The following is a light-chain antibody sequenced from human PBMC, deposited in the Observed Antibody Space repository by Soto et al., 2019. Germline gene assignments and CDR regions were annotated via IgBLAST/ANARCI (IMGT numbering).Light chain of an antibody. Sequence: QSALTQPASVSGSPGQSITISCTGTSSDVGGYKYVSWYQQPPGKGPKLMIYDVSYRPSGVPSRFSGSKSGNTASLTISGLQLEDEGDYYCASHSTSNTPWVFGGGTKLTVL. J-gene: IGLJ3*02. CDR2: DVS. CDR1: SSDVGGYKY. V-gene: IGLV2-14*03. CDR3: ASHSTSNTPWV.